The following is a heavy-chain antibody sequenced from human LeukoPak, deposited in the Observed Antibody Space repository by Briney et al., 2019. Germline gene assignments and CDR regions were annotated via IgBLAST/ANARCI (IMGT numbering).Heavy chain of an antibody. J-gene: IGHJ4*02. V-gene: IGHV3-23*01. CDR2: ISGSGGST. Sequence: AGGSLRLSCAASGFTFSSYAMSWVRQAPGKGLEWVSAISGSGGSTYYADSVKGRFTISRDNSKNTLYLQMNSLRAEDTAVYYCARDSLARPLGYWGQGTLVTVSS. CDR3: ARDSLARPLGY. D-gene: IGHD6-6*01. CDR1: GFTFSSYA.